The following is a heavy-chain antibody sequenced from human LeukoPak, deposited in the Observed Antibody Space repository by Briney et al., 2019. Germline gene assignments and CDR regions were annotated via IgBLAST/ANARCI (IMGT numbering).Heavy chain of an antibody. CDR1: GFTFGANA. D-gene: IGHD6-19*01. Sequence: GGSLRLSCATSGFTFGANAMHWVRQAPGKGLEWVAVIWYDGSNNYHADSLKDRFTISRDNSKNTLYLQINSLRAEDTAVYYCARQVGNAGWYFDYWGQGALVTVSS. CDR2: IWYDGSNN. V-gene: IGHV3-33*01. CDR3: ARQVGNAGWYFDY. J-gene: IGHJ4*02.